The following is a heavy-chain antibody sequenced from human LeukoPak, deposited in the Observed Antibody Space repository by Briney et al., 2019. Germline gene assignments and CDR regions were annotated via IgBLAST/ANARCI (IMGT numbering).Heavy chain of an antibody. CDR1: GFTFSSYA. J-gene: IGHJ6*03. D-gene: IGHD2-2*01. CDR3: AKGYCSSTSCYESYYYYYMDV. V-gene: IGHV3-23*01. Sequence: PGGSLRLSCAASGFTFSSYAMSWVRQAPGKGLEWVSAISGSGGSTYYADSVKGRFTISRDNSKNTLYLQMNSLGAEDTAVYYCAKGYCSSTSCYESYYYYYMDVWGKGTTVTVSS. CDR2: ISGSGGST.